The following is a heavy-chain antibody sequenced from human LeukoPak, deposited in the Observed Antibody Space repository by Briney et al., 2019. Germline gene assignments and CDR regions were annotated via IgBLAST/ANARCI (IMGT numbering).Heavy chain of an antibody. Sequence: GGSLRLSCAASGFTFSSYGMHWVRQAPGKGLEWVSYISSSGSTIYYADSVKGRFTISRDNAKNSLYLQMNSLRAEDTAVYYCARGYTVTTPGFDYWGQGTLVTVSS. CDR2: ISSSGSTI. CDR3: ARGYTVTTPGFDY. D-gene: IGHD4-17*01. J-gene: IGHJ4*02. V-gene: IGHV3-48*04. CDR1: GFTFSSYG.